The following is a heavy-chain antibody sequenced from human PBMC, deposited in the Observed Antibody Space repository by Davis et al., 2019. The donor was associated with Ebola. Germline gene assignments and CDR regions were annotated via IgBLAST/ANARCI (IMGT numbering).Heavy chain of an antibody. CDR2: INPNSGGT. Sequence: AASVKVSCKASGYTFTGYYMHWVRQAPGQGLEWMGRINPNSGGTNYAQKFQGRVTMTRDTSISTAYMELSRLRSDDTAVYYCARVQADSSSWFYYYYGMDVWGKGTTVTVSS. CDR3: ARVQADSSSWFYYYYGMDV. J-gene: IGHJ6*04. V-gene: IGHV1-2*06. CDR1: GYTFTGYY. D-gene: IGHD6-13*01.